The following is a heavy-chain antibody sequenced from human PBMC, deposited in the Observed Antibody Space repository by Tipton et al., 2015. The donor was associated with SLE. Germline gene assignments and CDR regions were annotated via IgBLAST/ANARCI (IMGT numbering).Heavy chain of an antibody. CDR3: ARGDGYNENEVFDY. V-gene: IGHV4-4*08. D-gene: IGHD5-24*01. Sequence: TLSLTCTVSGCSISSYYWSWIRQPPGKGLEWIGRIYTSGSTNYRPSLKSRVTISVDTSKNQFSLKLSSVTAADTAVYYCARGDGYNENEVFDYWGQGTLVTVSS. J-gene: IGHJ4*02. CDR2: IYTSGST. CDR1: GCSISSYY.